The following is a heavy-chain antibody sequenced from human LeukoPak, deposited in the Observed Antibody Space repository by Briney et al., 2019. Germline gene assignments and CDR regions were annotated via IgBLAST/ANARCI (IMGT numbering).Heavy chain of an antibody. V-gene: IGHV3-21*01. Sequence: GGSLRLSCAASGFTFSSYSMNWVRQAPGKGLEWVSSISSSSSYIYYADSVKGRFTISRDNAKNSLYLQMNSLRAEDTAVYYCARDGGRWLLRNYFDYWGQGTLVTASS. CDR2: ISSSSSYI. CDR3: ARDGGRWLLRNYFDY. CDR1: GFTFSSYS. D-gene: IGHD5-24*01. J-gene: IGHJ4*02.